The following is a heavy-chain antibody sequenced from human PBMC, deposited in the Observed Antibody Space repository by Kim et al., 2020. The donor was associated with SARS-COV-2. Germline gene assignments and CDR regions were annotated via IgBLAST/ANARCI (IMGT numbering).Heavy chain of an antibody. CDR1: GFTFSSYA. CDR3: ARQVVRGPTYWFDP. J-gene: IGHJ5*02. D-gene: IGHD3-10*01. Sequence: GGSLRLSCAASGFTFSSYAMLWVRQAPGKGLEWVAVISFDGSNKYYGDSVKGRFTVSRDNSKNTLYLQMNSLRAEDTAVYYCARQVVRGPTYWFDPWGQGTLVTVPS. V-gene: IGHV3-30*04. CDR2: ISFDGSNK.